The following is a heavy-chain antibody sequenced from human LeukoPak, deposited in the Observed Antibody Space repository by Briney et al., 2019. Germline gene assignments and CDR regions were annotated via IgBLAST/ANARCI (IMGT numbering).Heavy chain of an antibody. J-gene: IGHJ3*02. CDR2: IYPGDSDT. Sequence: GESLKISCKGSGYGFTSYWIGWVRQMPGKGLEWMGIIYPGDSDTRYSPSFQGQVTISADKSISTAYLQWSSLKASDTAMYYCARRRDYDILTGYAFDIWGQGTMVTVSS. V-gene: IGHV5-51*01. CDR3: ARRRDYDILTGYAFDI. D-gene: IGHD3-9*01. CDR1: GYGFTSYW.